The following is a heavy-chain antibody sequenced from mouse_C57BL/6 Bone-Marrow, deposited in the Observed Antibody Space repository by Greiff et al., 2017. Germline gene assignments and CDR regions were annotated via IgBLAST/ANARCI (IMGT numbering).Heavy chain of an antibody. J-gene: IGHJ2*01. CDR1: GFTFSDYY. D-gene: IGHD2-13*01. V-gene: IGHV5-12*01. CDR2: ISNGGGST. CDR3: ARRSDPYYFDY. Sequence: EVQLVESGGGLVQPGGSLKLSCAASGFTFSDYYMYWVRQTPEKRLEWVAYISNGGGSTNYPDTVKGRFTISRANAKNTLYLQMSRLNSEDTAMYYCARRSDPYYFDYWGQGTTLTVSS.